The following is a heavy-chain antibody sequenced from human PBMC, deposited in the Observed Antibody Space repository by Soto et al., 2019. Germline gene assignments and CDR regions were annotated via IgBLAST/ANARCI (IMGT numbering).Heavy chain of an antibody. D-gene: IGHD1-26*01. CDR3: ARGGNYVFDH. V-gene: IGHV3-74*01. J-gene: IGHJ4*02. CDR2: ISGDGSST. Sequence: GGSLRLSCAASGFTFRSHWMHWVRQAPGKGLVWVSRISGDGSSTHYADSVKGRFTISRDNAKNTLYLQMNSLRAEDTAVYYCARGGNYVFDHWGQGTLVTVSS. CDR1: GFTFRSHW.